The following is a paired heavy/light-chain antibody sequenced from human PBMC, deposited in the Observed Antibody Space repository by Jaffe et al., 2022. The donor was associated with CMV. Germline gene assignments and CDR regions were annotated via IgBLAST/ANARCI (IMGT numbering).Heavy chain of an antibody. Sequence: EVQLVESGGGLVRPGGSLRLSCEGSGFTFSNYWMSWVRQAPGKGLEWVAHIKQDGSEDYHVDSVKGRFTISRNNARNSLYLQMNSLRVEDTAVYYCVRDEGTAPNYNYRFDYWGQGTLVTVFS. CDR2: IKQDGSED. J-gene: IGHJ4*02. D-gene: IGHD3-10*01. CDR1: GFTFSNYW. V-gene: IGHV3-7*01. CDR3: VRDEGTAPNYNYRFDY.
Light chain of an antibody. CDR1: RSLIYSDGNTY. CDR2: KVS. J-gene: IGKJ4*01. Sequence: VLTQSPLPLAVTLGQPASISCRSSRSLIYSDGNTYLNWFHQRPGQSPRRLIYKVSKRDSGVPDRFSGSGSGTDFTLQISRVEAEDVGVYYCMQATHWPLTFGGGTKVEI. CDR3: MQATHWPLT. V-gene: IGKV2-30*01.